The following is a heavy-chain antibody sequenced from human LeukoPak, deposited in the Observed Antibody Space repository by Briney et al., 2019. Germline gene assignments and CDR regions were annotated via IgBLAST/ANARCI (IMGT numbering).Heavy chain of an antibody. CDR2: INHSGST. V-gene: IGHV4-34*01. Sequence: SETLSLTCAVYAGSFSGYYWSWIRQPPGKGLEWIGEINHSGSTNYNPSLKSRVTISVDTSKNQFSLKLSSVTAADTAVYYCARQTYDFWSGYYPYYFDYWGQGTLVTVSS. J-gene: IGHJ4*02. CDR3: ARQTYDFWSGYYPYYFDY. CDR1: AGSFSGYY. D-gene: IGHD3-3*01.